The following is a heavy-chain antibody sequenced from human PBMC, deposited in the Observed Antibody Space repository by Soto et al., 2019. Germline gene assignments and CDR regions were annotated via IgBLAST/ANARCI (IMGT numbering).Heavy chain of an antibody. CDR2: IYYSGST. CDR1: GGSISSSSYY. D-gene: IGHD6-6*01. CDR3: ARGGETARPKATNWFGP. Sequence: SETLSLTCTVSGGSISSSSYYWGWIRQPPGKGLEWIGRIYYSGSTHYNPSLKSRVTISVDTSKNQFSLKLSSVTAADTAVYYCARGGETARPKATNWFGPWGQGTLVTVSS. V-gene: IGHV4-39*07. J-gene: IGHJ5*02.